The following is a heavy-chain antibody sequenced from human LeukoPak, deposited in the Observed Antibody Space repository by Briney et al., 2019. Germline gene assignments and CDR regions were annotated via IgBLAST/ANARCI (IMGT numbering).Heavy chain of an antibody. V-gene: IGHV4-59*01. CDR1: GGSISRYY. CDR2: IYYSGST. D-gene: IGHD2-2*03. Sequence: SETLSLTCIVSGGSISRYYWSWIRQPPGKGLEWIGYIYYSGSTNYNPSLKSRVTISVDTSKSQFSLKLSSVTAADTAVYYCARAPSNSGYNWFDPWGQGTLVTVSS. CDR3: ARAPSNSGYNWFDP. J-gene: IGHJ5*02.